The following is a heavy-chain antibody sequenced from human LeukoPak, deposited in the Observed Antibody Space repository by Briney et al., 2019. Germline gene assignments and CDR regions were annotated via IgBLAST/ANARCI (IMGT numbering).Heavy chain of an antibody. Sequence: GGSLRLSCAASGFTFDDYAMSWVRQAPGKGLEWVSAISGSGGSTYYADSVKGRFTISRDNSKNTLYLQMNSLRAEDTAVYYCAKCARLLWFGGSSYMDVWGKGTTVTVSS. CDR3: AKCARLLWFGGSSYMDV. J-gene: IGHJ6*03. CDR2: ISGSGGST. V-gene: IGHV3-23*01. CDR1: GFTFDDYA. D-gene: IGHD3-10*01.